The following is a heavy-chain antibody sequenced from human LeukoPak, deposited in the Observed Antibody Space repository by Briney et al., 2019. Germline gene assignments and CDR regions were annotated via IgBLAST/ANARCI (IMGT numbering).Heavy chain of an antibody. Sequence: GGSLRLSCAASGFTFSSYRMSWVRQAPGKGLEWVANIKQDGSEKYYVDSVKGRFTISRDNAKNSLYLQMNSLRAEDTAVYYCARDRRGYSSSWRKYNWFDPWGQGTLVTVSS. CDR2: IKQDGSEK. CDR1: GFTFSSYR. V-gene: IGHV3-7*01. J-gene: IGHJ5*02. CDR3: ARDRRGYSSSWRKYNWFDP. D-gene: IGHD6-13*01.